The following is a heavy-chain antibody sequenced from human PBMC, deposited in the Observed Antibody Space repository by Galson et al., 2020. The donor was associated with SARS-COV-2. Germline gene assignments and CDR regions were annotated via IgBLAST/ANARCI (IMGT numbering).Heavy chain of an antibody. D-gene: IGHD6-19*01. V-gene: IGHV5-51*01. CDR1: GYSFTSYW. J-gene: IGHJ6*02. CDR2: IYPGDSDT. CDR3: ARHHWKYSSGWYVYYGMDV. Sequence: GESLKISCKGSGYSFTSYWIGWVRQMPGKGLEWMGIIYPGDSDTRYSPSFQGQVTISADKSISTAYLQWSSLKASDTAMYYCARHHWKYSSGWYVYYGMDVWGQGTTVTVSS.